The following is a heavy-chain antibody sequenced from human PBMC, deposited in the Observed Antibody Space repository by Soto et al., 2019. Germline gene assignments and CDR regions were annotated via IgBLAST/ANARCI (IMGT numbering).Heavy chain of an antibody. CDR2: ISAYNGNT. Sequence: ASVKVSCKASGYTFTSYGISWVRQAPGQGLEWMGWISAYNGNTNYAQKLQGRVTMTTDTSTSTAYMELRSLRSDDTAVYYCARDSSSWSDWYFDLWGRGTLVTVSS. CDR3: ARDSSSWSDWYFDL. V-gene: IGHV1-18*01. CDR1: GYTFTSYG. J-gene: IGHJ2*01. D-gene: IGHD6-13*01.